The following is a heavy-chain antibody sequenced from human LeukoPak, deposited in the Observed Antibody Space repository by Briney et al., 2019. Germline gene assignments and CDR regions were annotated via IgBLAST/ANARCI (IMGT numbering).Heavy chain of an antibody. D-gene: IGHD3-10*01. V-gene: IGHV4-34*01. Sequence: PSETLSLTCAVYGGSFSGYYWSWIRQPPGKGLEWIGEINHSGSTNYNPSLKSRVTISVDKSKNQFSLKLSSVTAADTAVYYCATDSSGSDIWGQGTMVTVSS. J-gene: IGHJ3*02. CDR1: GGSFSGYY. CDR2: INHSGST. CDR3: ATDSSGSDI.